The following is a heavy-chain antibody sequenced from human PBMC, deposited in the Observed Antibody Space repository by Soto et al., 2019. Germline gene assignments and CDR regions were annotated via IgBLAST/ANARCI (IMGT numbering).Heavy chain of an antibody. V-gene: IGHV1-58*01. CDR1: GFTFTSSA. D-gene: IGHD3-3*01. J-gene: IGHJ6*02. CDR3: AAERGGDFWSGYYKDYYGMDV. Sequence: SVKVSCKASGFTFTSSAVQWVRQARGQRLEWIGWIVVGSGNTNYAQKFQERVTITRDMSTSTAYMELSSLRSEDTAVYYCAAERGGDFWSGYYKDYYGMDVWGQGTTVTVSS. CDR2: IVVGSGNT.